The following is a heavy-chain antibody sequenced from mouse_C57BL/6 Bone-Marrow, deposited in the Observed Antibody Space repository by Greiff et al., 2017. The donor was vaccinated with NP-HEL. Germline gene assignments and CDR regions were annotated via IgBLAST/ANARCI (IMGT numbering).Heavy chain of an antibody. Sequence: DVMLVESGGGLVQPGGSLKLSCAASGFTFSDYGMAWVRQAPRKGPEWVAFISNLAYSIYYADTVTGRFTISRENAKNTLYLEMSSLRSEDTAMYYCARQGYYGSTPYYAMDYWGQGTSVTVSS. D-gene: IGHD1-1*01. J-gene: IGHJ4*01. CDR3: ARQGYYGSTPYYAMDY. CDR2: ISNLAYSI. V-gene: IGHV5-15*01. CDR1: GFTFSDYG.